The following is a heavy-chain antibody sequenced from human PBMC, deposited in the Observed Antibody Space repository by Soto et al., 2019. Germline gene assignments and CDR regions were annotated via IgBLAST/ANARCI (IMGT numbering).Heavy chain of an antibody. V-gene: IGHV4-61*01. CDR1: GGSVSSGFYY. CDR3: AREPPPGSRGIGAFEV. J-gene: IGHJ3*01. Sequence: KPSETLSLTCTVSGGSVSSGFYYWTWIRQPPGKGLEWIGSIDYSGNTNYNPSLKSPVIISVHTSKNQFSLRLTSVTAADTAVYYCAREPPPGSRGIGAFEVWGPETMVTVSS. CDR2: IDYSGNT. D-gene: IGHD1-1*01.